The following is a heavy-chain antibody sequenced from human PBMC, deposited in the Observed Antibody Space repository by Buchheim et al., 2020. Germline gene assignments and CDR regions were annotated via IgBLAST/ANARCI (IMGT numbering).Heavy chain of an antibody. CDR2: FDPEDGET. CDR3: ATSTIVVVTAQPLDY. J-gene: IGHJ4*02. Sequence: QVQLVQSGAEVKKPGASVKVSCKVSGYTLTELSMHWVRQAPGKGLEWMGGFDPEDGETIYAQKFQGRVTMTEETSTDTAYMELSSLRSEDTAVYYCATSTIVVVTAQPLDYWGQGTL. D-gene: IGHD2-21*02. CDR1: GYTLTELS. V-gene: IGHV1-24*01.